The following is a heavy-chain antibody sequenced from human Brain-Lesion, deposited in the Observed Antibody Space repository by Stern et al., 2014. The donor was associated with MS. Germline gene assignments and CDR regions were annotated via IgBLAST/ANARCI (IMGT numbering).Heavy chain of an antibody. V-gene: IGHV4-61*02. Sequence: QLQLQESGPGLVKPSQTLSLTCIVSGDSISSGSFYWNWIRQPAGKGLEWIGRIYSRGSTNYNTYLKRRVTISRDTPTNHFSLHLFSMTAADTAVYYCARETGGYTYGDTDFFDYWGQGALVTVSS. D-gene: IGHD5-18*01. J-gene: IGHJ4*02. CDR2: IYSRGST. CDR3: ARETGGYTYGDTDFFDY. CDR1: GDSISSGSFY.